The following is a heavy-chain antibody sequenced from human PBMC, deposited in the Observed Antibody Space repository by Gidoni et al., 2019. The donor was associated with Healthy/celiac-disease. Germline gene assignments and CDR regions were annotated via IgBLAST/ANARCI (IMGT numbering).Heavy chain of an antibody. J-gene: IGHJ6*02. CDR3: ARGARGAAMDV. V-gene: IGHV1-69*01. CDR1: GGTFSSYA. Sequence: QVQLVQSGAEVKKPGSSVKVSCKASGGTFSSYAISGVRQAPGQGLEWMGGIIPSFGTANYAQKFQGRVTITADESTSTADMELSSLRSEDTAVYYCARGARGAAMDVWGQGTTVTVSS. CDR2: IIPSFGTA. D-gene: IGHD3-10*01.